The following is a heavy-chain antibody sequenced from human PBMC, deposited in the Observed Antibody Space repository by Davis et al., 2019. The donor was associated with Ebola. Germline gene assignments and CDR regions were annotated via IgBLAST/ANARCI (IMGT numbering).Heavy chain of an antibody. CDR2: IHYTGTT. J-gene: IGHJ4*02. Sequence: MPSETLSLTCTVSGGSISNGGEYWSWIRQHPGKGLEWIGYIHYTGTTFYNLSLESRIIISVDTSKIQFSLRLTSVAAADTAVYYCASWGREGYWGQGTLVTVSS. V-gene: IGHV4-31*03. CDR1: GGSISNGGEY. CDR3: ASWGREGY. D-gene: IGHD3-16*01.